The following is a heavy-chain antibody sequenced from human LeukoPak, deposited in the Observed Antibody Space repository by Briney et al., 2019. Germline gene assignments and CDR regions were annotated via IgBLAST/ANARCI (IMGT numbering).Heavy chain of an antibody. Sequence: GRSLRLSCAASGFTFSGYGLHWVRQAPGKGLEWVAVISHDGSNKYYADSVKGRFTISRDNSNNTLYLQMNSLRADDTAVYYCARGIAPGATPPLDYGGQGTLATVSS. CDR2: ISHDGSNK. CDR3: ARGIAPGATPPLDY. D-gene: IGHD2-2*01. V-gene: IGHV3-30-3*01. CDR1: GFTFSGYG. J-gene: IGHJ4*02.